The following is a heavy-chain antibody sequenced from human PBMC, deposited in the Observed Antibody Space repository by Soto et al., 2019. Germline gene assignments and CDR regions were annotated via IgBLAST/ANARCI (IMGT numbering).Heavy chain of an antibody. CDR3: AKVRLSGVSVTTETFDY. CDR2: ISVSGACT. V-gene: IGHV3-23*01. J-gene: IGHJ4*02. Sequence: GGSLRLSCAASGFTFSGYSMSWVRQAPGKGLEWVSAISVSGACTYYADSVKGRFTISRDNSKNTLYLQMNSLRAEDTAVYYCAKVRLSGVSVTTETFDYWGQGTLVTVSS. D-gene: IGHD4-17*01. CDR1: GFTFSGYS.